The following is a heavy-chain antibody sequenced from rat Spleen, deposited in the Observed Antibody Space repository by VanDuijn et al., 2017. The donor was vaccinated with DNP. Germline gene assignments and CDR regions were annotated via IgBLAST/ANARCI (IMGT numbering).Heavy chain of an antibody. V-gene: IGHV5-7*01. J-gene: IGHJ2*01. CDR3: TRQWDS. Sequence: EVQLVESGGGLVQPGRSMRLSCAASGFTFSDYAMAWVRQSPKKGLEWVATIIHDGSTSYRDFVKGRFTISRDNAKSTLYLQMDSLRSEDTATYYCTRQWDSWGQGVMVTVSS. CDR2: IIHDGST. CDR1: GFTFSDYA.